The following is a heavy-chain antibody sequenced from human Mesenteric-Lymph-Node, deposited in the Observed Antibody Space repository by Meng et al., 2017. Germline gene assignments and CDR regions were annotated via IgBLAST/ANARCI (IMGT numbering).Heavy chain of an antibody. Sequence: QVQLQESGPGLVTPSETLSLTCTVSGDSLNSYYWSWIRQPPGKGLEWIGYIYYRGSTSYSPSLKSRVTISIDTSKKQFSLKLRSVTAADTAVYYCATQESRDGHNPYWGQGTLVTVSS. CDR3: ATQESRDGHNPY. CDR2: IYYRGST. D-gene: IGHD5-24*01. J-gene: IGHJ4*02. CDR1: GDSLNSYY. V-gene: IGHV4-59*08.